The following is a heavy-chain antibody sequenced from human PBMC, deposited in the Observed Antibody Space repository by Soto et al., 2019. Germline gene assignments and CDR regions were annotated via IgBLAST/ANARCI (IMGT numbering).Heavy chain of an antibody. D-gene: IGHD3-9*01. CDR1: GDSVSSNSAA. CDR3: ARDRSYYDILTGYHSYYFDY. J-gene: IGHJ4*02. CDR2: TYYRSKWYN. Sequence: SQTLSLTCAISGDSVSSNSAAWNWIRQSPSRGLEWLGRTYYRSKWYNDYAVSVKSRITINPDTSKNQFSLQLNSVTPEDTAVYYCARDRSYYDILTGYHSYYFDYWGQGTLVNVSS. V-gene: IGHV6-1*01.